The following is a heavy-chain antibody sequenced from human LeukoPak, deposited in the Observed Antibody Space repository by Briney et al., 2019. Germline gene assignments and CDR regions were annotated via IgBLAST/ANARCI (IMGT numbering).Heavy chain of an antibody. J-gene: IGHJ4*02. CDR1: GFTFSSYA. D-gene: IGHD6-19*01. CDR3: AKDLFSSGWADY. V-gene: IGHV3-23*01. CDR2: ISGSGGST. Sequence: GSLRLPCAASGFTFSSYAMSWVRQAPGKGLEWVSAISGSGGSTYYADSVKGRFTISRDNSKNTLYLQMNSLRAEDTAVYYCAKDLFSSGWADYWGQGTLVTVSS.